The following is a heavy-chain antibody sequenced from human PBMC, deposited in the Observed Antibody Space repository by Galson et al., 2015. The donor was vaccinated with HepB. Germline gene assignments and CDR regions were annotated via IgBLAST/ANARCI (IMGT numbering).Heavy chain of an antibody. CDR2: IIPILGIA. Sequence: SVKVSCKASGGTFSSYTISWVRQAHGRGLEWMGRIIPILGIANYAQKFQGRVTITADKSTSTAYMELSSRRSEDTAVYYCAREIPHSRIAAAYYFDYWGQGTLVTVSS. CDR3: AREIPHSRIAAAYYFDY. J-gene: IGHJ4*02. V-gene: IGHV1-69*04. CDR1: GGTFSSYT. D-gene: IGHD6-13*01.